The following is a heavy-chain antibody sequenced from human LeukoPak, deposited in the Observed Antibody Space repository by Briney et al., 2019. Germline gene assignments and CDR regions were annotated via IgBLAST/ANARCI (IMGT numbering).Heavy chain of an antibody. CDR2: IIPILGIA. V-gene: IGHV1-69*02. D-gene: IGHD3-16*02. CDR3: AESTIKITFGGVIVPGAFDI. CDR1: GGTFSSYT. J-gene: IGHJ3*02. Sequence: AASVKVSCKASGGTFSSYTTSWVRQAPGQGLEWMGRIIPILGIANYAQKFQGRVTITADKSTSTAYMELSSLTSEDTAVYYCAESTIKITFGGVIVPGAFDIWGQGTMVTVSS.